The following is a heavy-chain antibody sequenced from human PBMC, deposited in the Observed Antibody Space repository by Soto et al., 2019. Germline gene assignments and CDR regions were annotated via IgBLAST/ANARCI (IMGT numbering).Heavy chain of an antibody. CDR2: ISSSGTYI. J-gene: IGHJ4*02. V-gene: IGHV3-21*01. CDR3: ARGYCSGGSCYPDDY. D-gene: IGHD2-15*01. Sequence: EVQLVESGGGLVKPGGSLRLSCAASGFTFSDYAMNWVRQSPGKGLEWVSSISSSGTYIYYADSLKGRFTISRDTAKNSVDLQMNSLRADDTAVYYCARGYCSGGSCYPDDYWGQGTLVTVSS. CDR1: GFTFSDYA.